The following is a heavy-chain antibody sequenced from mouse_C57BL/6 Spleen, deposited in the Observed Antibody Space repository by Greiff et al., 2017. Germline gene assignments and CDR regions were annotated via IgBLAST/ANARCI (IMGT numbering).Heavy chain of an antibody. V-gene: IGHV2-2*01. D-gene: IGHD2-4*01. J-gene: IGHJ2*01. CDR1: GFSLTSYG. Sequence: QVQLKESGPGLVQPSQSLSITCTVSGFSLTSYGVHWVRQSPGKGLEWLGVIWSGGSTDYNAAFISRLSISKDNSKSQVFFKMNSLQADDTAIYYCARLGLRREGHFDYWGQGTTLTVSS. CDR3: ARLGLRREGHFDY. CDR2: IWSGGST.